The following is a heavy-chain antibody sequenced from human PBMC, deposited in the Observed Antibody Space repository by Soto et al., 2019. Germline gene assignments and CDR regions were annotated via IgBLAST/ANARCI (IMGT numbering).Heavy chain of an antibody. Sequence: QVQLLQSGGEVKEPGASVKVSCKTSGYTFTSYAISWVRQAPGQGLEWLGGVSPYNGYTSYAQRFQSRLTMPTDTYTMTAYMDLRILTSDDTAVYYCATHRRGKNQQPLFDPWGQGTLVTVSS. CDR2: VSPYNGYT. D-gene: IGHD6-13*01. V-gene: IGHV1-18*01. CDR1: GYTFTSYA. CDR3: ATHRRGKNQQPLFDP. J-gene: IGHJ5*02.